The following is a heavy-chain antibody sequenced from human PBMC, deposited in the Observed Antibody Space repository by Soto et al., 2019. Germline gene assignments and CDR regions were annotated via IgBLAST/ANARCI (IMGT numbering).Heavy chain of an antibody. CDR3: ARGSQDPNSGSLRG. V-gene: IGHV1-2*02. Sequence: ASVKVSCKASGYTFTGYYMHWVRQAPGQGLEWMGWINPNSGGTNHAQKFQGRVTMTRDTSISTAYMELSRLRSDDTAVYYCARGSQDPNSGSLRGWGQGTLVTVSS. J-gene: IGHJ4*02. CDR2: INPNSGGT. D-gene: IGHD1-26*01. CDR1: GYTFTGYY.